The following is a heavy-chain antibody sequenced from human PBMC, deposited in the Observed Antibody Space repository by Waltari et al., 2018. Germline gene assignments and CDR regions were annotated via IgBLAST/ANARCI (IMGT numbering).Heavy chain of an antibody. J-gene: IGHJ4*02. CDR3: ASGPTYYYDSSGYYHDY. Sequence: QVQLVESGGGVVQPGGSLRLSCAASGFTFSSYGMHWVRQAPGKGLEWVAFIRYDGSNKYYADSVKGRFTISRDNSKNTLYLQMNSLRAEDTAVYYCASGPTYYYDSSGYYHDYWGQGTLVTVSS. CDR1: GFTFSSYG. D-gene: IGHD3-22*01. V-gene: IGHV3-30*02. CDR2: IRYDGSNK.